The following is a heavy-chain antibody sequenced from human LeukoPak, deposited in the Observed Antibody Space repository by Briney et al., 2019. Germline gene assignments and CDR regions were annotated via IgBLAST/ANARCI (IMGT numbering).Heavy chain of an antibody. D-gene: IGHD2-2*01. Sequence: GESLKISCKGSGYSFTSDWIGWVRQMPGKGLEWMGIIYPGDSDTRYSPSFQGQVTISAYKSISTAYLQWSSLKASDTAMYYCARLLGIVVVPAAPREAFDIWGQGTMVTVSS. CDR2: IYPGDSDT. CDR3: ARLLGIVVVPAAPREAFDI. J-gene: IGHJ3*02. V-gene: IGHV5-51*01. CDR1: GYSFTSDW.